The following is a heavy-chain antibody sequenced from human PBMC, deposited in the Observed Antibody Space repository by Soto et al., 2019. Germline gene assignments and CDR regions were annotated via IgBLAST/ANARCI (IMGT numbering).Heavy chain of an antibody. CDR1: GFTFTSYA. D-gene: IGHD2-15*01. CDR2: KSGSGGST. CDR3: AKSWGRYCSGSSCYVFDY. J-gene: IGHJ4*02. Sequence: EVQLLESGGGLVQPGGSLRLSCAASGFTFTSYAKGWVRQAPGMGLEWVSTKSGSGGSTYYADSVKGRFTISRDNSKNTLYLQMNSLRADDTALYYCAKSWGRYCSGSSCYVFDYWGQGTLVTVSS. V-gene: IGHV3-23*01.